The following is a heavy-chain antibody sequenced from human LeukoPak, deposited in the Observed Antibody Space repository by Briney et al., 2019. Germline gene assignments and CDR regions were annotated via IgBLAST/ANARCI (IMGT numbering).Heavy chain of an antibody. CDR3: ARDSGDYVSVE. D-gene: IGHD4-17*01. J-gene: IGHJ4*02. CDR1: GYTFTSYA. Sequence: ASVKVSCKASGYTFTSYAMNRVRQAPGQGLERMGWINTNTGNPTYAQGFTGRFVFSLDTSVSTAYLQISSLKAEDTAVYYCARDSGDYVSVEWGQGTLVTVSS. CDR2: INTNTGNP. V-gene: IGHV7-4-1*02.